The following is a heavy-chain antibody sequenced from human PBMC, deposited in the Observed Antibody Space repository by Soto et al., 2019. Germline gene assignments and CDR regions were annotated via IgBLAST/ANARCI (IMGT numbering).Heavy chain of an antibody. D-gene: IGHD3-16*01. CDR2: VTPYKAGT. Sequence: ASVKVSCKASGYTLTNYGVPWVRQAPGQGLEWLGRVTPYKAGTNSAQKLQGRVTMATDTSTNTAYLELSSLRSEDTAVYYCAREMGYAGGHGMDVWGQGTTATGYS. CDR1: GYTLTNYG. CDR3: AREMGYAGGHGMDV. J-gene: IGHJ6*02. V-gene: IGHV1-18*04.